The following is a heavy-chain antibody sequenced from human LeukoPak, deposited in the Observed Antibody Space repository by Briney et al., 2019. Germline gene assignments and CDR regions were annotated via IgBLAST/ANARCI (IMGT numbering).Heavy chain of an antibody. CDR2: IYYSGST. D-gene: IGHD6-6*01. CDR1: GGSISSGSYY. Sequence: SETLSLTCAVSGGSISSGSYYWGWIRQPPGKGLEWIGSIYYSGSTYYNPSLKSRVTISVDTSKNQFSLKLSSVTAADTAVYYCARGPPYSSSSVFFDYWGQGTLVTVSS. J-gene: IGHJ4*02. CDR3: ARGPPYSSSSVFFDY. V-gene: IGHV4-39*01.